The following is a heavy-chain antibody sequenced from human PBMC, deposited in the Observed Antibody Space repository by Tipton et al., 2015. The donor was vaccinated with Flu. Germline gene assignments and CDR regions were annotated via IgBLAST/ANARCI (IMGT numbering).Heavy chain of an antibody. Sequence: SLRLSCAASGFTVTGSYMSWVRQAPGKGLEWVSVIYGGGTTDYADSVKGRFTISRDKSKNALYLQMSSLRAEDTAVYYCARGPQVPVWPYYYGMDVWGQGTTVTVSS. CDR1: GFTVTGSY. CDR3: ARGPQVPVWPYYYGMDV. J-gene: IGHJ6*02. D-gene: IGHD2-2*01. CDR2: IYGGGTT. V-gene: IGHV3-53*01.